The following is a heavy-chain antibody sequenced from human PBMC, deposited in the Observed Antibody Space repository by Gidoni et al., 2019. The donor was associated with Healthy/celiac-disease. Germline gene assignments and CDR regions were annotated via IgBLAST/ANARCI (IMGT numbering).Heavy chain of an antibody. V-gene: IGHV3-9*01. J-gene: IGHJ6*02. CDR1: GFTFDDYA. D-gene: IGHD3-10*01. CDR2: ISWNSGSI. Sequence: EVQLVESGGGLVQPCRSLRLSCAASGFTFDDYAMHWVRQAPGKGLEWVAGISWNSGSIGYADSGKGRFTISRDNAKNSLYLQMNSLRAEDTALYYCAKDTWFGELSYGMDVWGQGTTVTVSS. CDR3: AKDTWFGELSYGMDV.